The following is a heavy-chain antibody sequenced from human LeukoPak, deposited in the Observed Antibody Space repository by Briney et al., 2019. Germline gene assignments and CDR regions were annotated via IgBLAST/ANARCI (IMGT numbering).Heavy chain of an antibody. CDR3: ARDFEWELPFDY. V-gene: IGHV3-23*01. CDR2: ISGSGGST. CDR1: GLTFSSYA. J-gene: IGHJ4*02. Sequence: GRSLRLSCAASGLTFSSYAMHWVRQAPGKGLEWVSAISGSGGSTYYADSVKGRFTISRDNSKNTLYLQMNSLRAEDTAVYYCARDFEWELPFDYWGQGTLVTVSS. D-gene: IGHD1-26*01.